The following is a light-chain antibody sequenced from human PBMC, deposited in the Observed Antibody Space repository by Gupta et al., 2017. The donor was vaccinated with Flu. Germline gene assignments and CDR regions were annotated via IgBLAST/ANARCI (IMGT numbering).Light chain of an antibody. CDR1: QDISKY. J-gene: IGKJ1*01. CDR3: QNYYSGPRR. CDR2: EAS. V-gene: IGKV1-27*01. Sequence: DFQMTQSPSYLSAFVGDRVTITCRASQDISKYLAWYQHQPGKVPKLLIYEASTLRSGVPSRFSGSSSGPDFNLTISTLQPEDAAIYYCQNYYSGPRRFGQGTKLEVK.